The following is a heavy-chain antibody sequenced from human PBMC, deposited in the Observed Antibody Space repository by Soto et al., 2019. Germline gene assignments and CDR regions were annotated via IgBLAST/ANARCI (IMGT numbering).Heavy chain of an antibody. Sequence: EASVKVSFKTRRDCFTSYYMNWVRQAPGQGLEWMGVINPHGGSTAYAQKFKGRVTLTRDTSASTVYMEVSSLTSEDTAMYYCARSSGGNFGIIIAGTNWFAPWGQGTMVTVSS. V-gene: IGHV1-46*01. D-gene: IGHD1-26*01. J-gene: IGHJ5*02. CDR2: INPHGGST. CDR3: ARSSGGNFGIIIAGTNWFAP. CDR1: RDCFTSYY.